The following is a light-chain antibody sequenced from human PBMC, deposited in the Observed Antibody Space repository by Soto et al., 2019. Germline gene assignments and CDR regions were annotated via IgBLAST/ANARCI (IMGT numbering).Light chain of an antibody. CDR3: HQTYGKHRT. Sequence: DIQITQSPSSLSASVGDRVTITCRASQNISKYLNWYQQKLGKAPNLLIYAASSLQSGVPSRFSGSGSGTDLTISISSLQPEDFETYYCHQTYGKHRTFGQGTKV. CDR2: AAS. V-gene: IGKV1-39*01. J-gene: IGKJ1*01. CDR1: QNISKY.